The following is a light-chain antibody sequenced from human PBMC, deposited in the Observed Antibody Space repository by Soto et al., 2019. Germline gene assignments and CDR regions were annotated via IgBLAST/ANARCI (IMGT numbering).Light chain of an antibody. CDR2: GVS. CDR1: QSVSSNY. J-gene: IGKJ1*01. V-gene: IGKV3-20*01. CDR3: QQYGSSPRT. Sequence: EIVLTQSPGTLSLSLGERVTLSCRASQSVSSNYLAWYQQRPGQAPRLLIHGVSSRATGIPDKFGGSGFGTDFTLTISRLEPEDFAMYYCQQYGSSPRTFGQGTKVEIK.